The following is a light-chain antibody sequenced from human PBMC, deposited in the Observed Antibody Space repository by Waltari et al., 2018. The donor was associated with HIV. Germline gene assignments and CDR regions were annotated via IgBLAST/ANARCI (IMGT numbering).Light chain of an antibody. J-gene: IGLJ3*02. Sequence: QTVVTQEPSFSVSPGGTVTLTCGLSSASVSTSYYPSWYQPTPGQAPRTLIYSTNTRSSGVPDRFSGSILGNKAALTITGAQADDESDYYCVLYMGSGTWVFGGGTKLTVL. CDR1: SASVSTSYY. CDR3: VLYMGSGTWV. V-gene: IGLV8-61*01. CDR2: STN.